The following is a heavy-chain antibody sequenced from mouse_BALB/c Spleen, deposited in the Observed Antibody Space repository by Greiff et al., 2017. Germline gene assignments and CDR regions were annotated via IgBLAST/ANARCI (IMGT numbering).Heavy chain of an antibody. CDR1: GYAFTNYL. Sequence: VQVVESGAELVRPGTSVKVSCKASGYAFTNYLIEWVKQRPGQGLEWIGVINPGSGGTNYNEKFKGKATLTADKSSSTAYMQLSSLTSDDSAVYFCARGDYYGSSYNWYFDVWGAGTTVTVSS. J-gene: IGHJ1*01. CDR2: INPGSGGT. CDR3: ARGDYYGSSYNWYFDV. V-gene: IGHV1-54*01. D-gene: IGHD1-1*01.